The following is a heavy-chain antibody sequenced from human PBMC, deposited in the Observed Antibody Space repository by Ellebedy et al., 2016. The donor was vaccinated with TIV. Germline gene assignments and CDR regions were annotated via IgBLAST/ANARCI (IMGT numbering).Heavy chain of an antibody. D-gene: IGHD3-9*01. CDR3: ARDDWGPAGP. Sequence: PGGSLRLSCAASGFTFSCCAMNWVRQAPGKGLEWVSYIGSRTYIVYYADSVEGRFTISRDNAKNSLYLQMNSLRAEDTAVYYCARDDWGPAGPWGQGTLVTVSS. CDR2: IGSRTYIV. CDR1: GFTFSCCA. J-gene: IGHJ5*02. V-gene: IGHV3-48*04.